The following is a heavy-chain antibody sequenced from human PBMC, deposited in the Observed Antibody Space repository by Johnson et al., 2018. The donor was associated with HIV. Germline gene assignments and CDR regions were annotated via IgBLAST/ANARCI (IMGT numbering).Heavy chain of an antibody. Sequence: QVQLVESGGGLVKPGGSLRLVCAASGFSFSDYYMSWIRQAPGKGLEWVSFISSSGNSIYHADSVEGRFAISRDNAENSLDLQMNSLRVEDTAVYYCASPEAPYYDILTGYYAAFDIWGQGTMVTVSS. CDR1: GFSFSDYY. J-gene: IGHJ3*02. CDR3: ASPEAPYYDILTGYYAAFDI. V-gene: IGHV3-11*04. D-gene: IGHD3-9*01. CDR2: ISSSGNSI.